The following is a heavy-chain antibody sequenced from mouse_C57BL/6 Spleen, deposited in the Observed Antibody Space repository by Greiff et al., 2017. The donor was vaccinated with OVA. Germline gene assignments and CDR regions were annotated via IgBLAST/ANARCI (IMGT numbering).Heavy chain of an antibody. D-gene: IGHD2-1*01. CDR3: ARPYGNSYFDY. V-gene: IGHV5-6*01. J-gene: IGHJ2*01. CDR2: ISSGGSYT. CDR1: GFTFSSYG. Sequence: EVQVVESGGDLVKPGGSLKLSCAASGFTFSSYGMSWVRQTPDKRLEWVATISSGGSYTYYPDSVKGRFTISRDNAKNTLYLQMSSLKSEDTAMYYCARPYGNSYFDYWGQGTTLTVSS.